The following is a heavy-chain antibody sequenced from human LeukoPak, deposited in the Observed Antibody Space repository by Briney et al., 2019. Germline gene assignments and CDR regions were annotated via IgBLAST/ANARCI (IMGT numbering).Heavy chain of an antibody. V-gene: IGHV3-30-3*02. Sequence: GGSLRLSCAASEFTFSSYAMHWVRQAPGKGLEWVAVISYDGSNKYYADSVKGRFTISRDNSKNTLYLQMNSLRAEDTAVYYCAKSYGGNSGSSGGYDYWGQGTLVTVSS. CDR1: EFTFSSYA. CDR2: ISYDGSNK. CDR3: AKSYGGNSGSSGGYDY. D-gene: IGHD4-23*01. J-gene: IGHJ4*02.